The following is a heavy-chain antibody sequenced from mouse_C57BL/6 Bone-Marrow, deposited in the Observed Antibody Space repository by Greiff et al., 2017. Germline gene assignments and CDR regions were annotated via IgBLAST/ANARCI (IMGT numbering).Heavy chain of an antibody. CDR2: INPGSGGT. J-gene: IGHJ2*01. CDR1: GYAFTNYL. Sequence: QVQLQQSGAELVRPGTSVKVSCKASGYAFTNYLIEWVKQRPGQGLEWIGVINPGSGGTNYNEKFKGKATLTADKSSSTAYMQRSSRTSEDSAVDFGARGWLLPRGYFDYWGQGTTLTVSS. V-gene: IGHV1-54*01. CDR3: ARGWLLPRGYFDY. D-gene: IGHD2-3*01.